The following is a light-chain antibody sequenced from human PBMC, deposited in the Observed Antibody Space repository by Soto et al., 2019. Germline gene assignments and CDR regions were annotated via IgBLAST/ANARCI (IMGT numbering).Light chain of an antibody. V-gene: IGLV3-21*02. J-gene: IGLJ3*02. CDR3: QVWDSSSDHPV. CDR1: NIGSKS. CDR2: VDS. Sequence: SYELTQPPSVSVAPGQTARITCGGNNIGSKSVHWYQQKPGQAPVLVVYVDSDRPSGIPERFSGSNSGNTATLTISRVEAGDEADYYCQVWDSSSDHPVFGGGTKVTVL.